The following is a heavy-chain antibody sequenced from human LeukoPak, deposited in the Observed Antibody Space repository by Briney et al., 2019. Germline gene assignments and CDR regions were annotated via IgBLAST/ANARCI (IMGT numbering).Heavy chain of an antibody. Sequence: GESLRLSCVASGLTFSGQWLNWVRQAPGQGLEWVANTKHDGREKYYVDSVKGRFTISRDDGQNSLSLHMNSVRAEDTAIYYCGYTNNFYHWGQGALVVASS. V-gene: IGHV3-7*01. CDR1: GLTFSGQW. CDR2: TKHDGREK. D-gene: IGHD3-16*02. CDR3: GYTNNFYH. J-gene: IGHJ4*02.